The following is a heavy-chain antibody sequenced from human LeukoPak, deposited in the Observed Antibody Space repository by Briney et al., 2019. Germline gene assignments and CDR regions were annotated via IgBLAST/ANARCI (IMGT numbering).Heavy chain of an antibody. CDR1: GGSISSYY. Sequence: SETLSLTCTVSGGSISSYYWSWIRQPAGKGLEWIGRIYTSGSINYNPSLKSRVTISVDTSKNQFSLKLSSVTAADTAVYYCAREGYSYGSSTPWYFDLWGRGTLVTVSS. V-gene: IGHV4-4*07. CDR2: IYTSGSI. CDR3: AREGYSYGSSTPWYFDL. D-gene: IGHD5-18*01. J-gene: IGHJ2*01.